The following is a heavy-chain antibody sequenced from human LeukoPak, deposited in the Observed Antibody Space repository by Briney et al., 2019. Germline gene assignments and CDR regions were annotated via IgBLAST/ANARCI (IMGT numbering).Heavy chain of an antibody. V-gene: IGHV4-34*01. CDR2: INRGGST. CDR3: ARVHYYDSSVIFDY. J-gene: IGHJ4*02. CDR1: GGSFSGYY. D-gene: IGHD3-22*01. Sequence: SETLSLTCTVYGGSFSGYYWGWIRQPPGKGLEWIGEINRGGSTNYNPSLKSRVTISVDRSKNQFSLKLSSVTAADTAVYYCARVHYYDSSVIFDYWGQGTLVTVSS.